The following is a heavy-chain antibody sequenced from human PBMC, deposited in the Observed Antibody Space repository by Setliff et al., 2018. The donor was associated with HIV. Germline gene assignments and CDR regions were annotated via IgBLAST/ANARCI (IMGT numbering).Heavy chain of an antibody. D-gene: IGHD6-6*01. V-gene: IGHV1-18*01. CDR1: GYTFSSYG. J-gene: IGHJ1*01. Sequence: GASVKVSCKASGYTFSSYGISWVRQAPGQGLQWVGWISGYNGNTHYAQNVQGRVTMTTDTSTNTAYMDLRSLRSEDTAVYYCARDPAPSSSASYFQHWGQGTPVTVSS. CDR2: ISGYNGNT. CDR3: ARDPAPSSSASYFQH.